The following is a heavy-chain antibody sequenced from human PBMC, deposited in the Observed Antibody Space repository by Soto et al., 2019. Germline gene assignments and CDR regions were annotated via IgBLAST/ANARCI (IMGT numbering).Heavy chain of an antibody. CDR3: ARDLAKGGGSAGFDY. D-gene: IGHD1-26*01. J-gene: IGHJ4*02. Sequence: ASVKVSCKSSGCTFTVYYMHWVRQAPGQGLEWMGWINPKSGGTMYPQKFQGRVTMTWDTSISTAYMALTRLRSDDTAVYYCARDLAKGGGSAGFDYWGQGTLVTVSS. CDR2: INPKSGGT. CDR1: GCTFTVYY. V-gene: IGHV1-2*02.